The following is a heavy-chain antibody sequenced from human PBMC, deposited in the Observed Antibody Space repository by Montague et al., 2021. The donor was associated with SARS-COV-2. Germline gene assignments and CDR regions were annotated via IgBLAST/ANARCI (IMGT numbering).Heavy chain of an antibody. CDR1: GYSISSGYY. D-gene: IGHD2-2*01. V-gene: IGHV4-38-2*02. Sequence: SETLSLTCTVSGYSISSGYYWGWIRQRPGKGLEWIGSIYDSGSTXYNPSLKSRVTISVDTSKNQFSLKLSSVTAADTAVYYCARSQDCSTTSCHFDYWGQGTLVTVSS. J-gene: IGHJ4*02. CDR3: ARSQDCSTTSCHFDY. CDR2: IYDSGST.